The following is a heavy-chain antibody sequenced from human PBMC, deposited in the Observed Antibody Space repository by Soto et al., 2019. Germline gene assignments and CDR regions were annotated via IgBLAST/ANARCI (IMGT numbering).Heavy chain of an antibody. D-gene: IGHD3-3*01. CDR2: IYYSGST. V-gene: IGHV4-31*03. J-gene: IGHJ6*02. Sequence: SETLSLTCTVSGGSISSGGYYWSWIRQHPGKGLEWIGYIYYSGSTYYNPSLKSRVTISVDTSKNQFSLKLSSVTAADTAVYYCARAQYYDFWSGPLHYGMDVWGQGTTVTVSS. CDR3: ARAQYYDFWSGPLHYGMDV. CDR1: GGSISSGGYY.